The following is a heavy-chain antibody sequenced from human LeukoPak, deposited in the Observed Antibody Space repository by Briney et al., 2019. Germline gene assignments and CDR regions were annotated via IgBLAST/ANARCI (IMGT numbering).Heavy chain of an antibody. Sequence: SVKVSCKVSGGSFSTYSINWVRQAPGQGLEWMGGIIPIFGTGNPAQKFRGRVTITADAYTRTAFMELSSLRSEDTAVYYCATDVPSETVMVSAFDMWGQGTMVTV. V-gene: IGHV1-69*13. D-gene: IGHD5-18*01. J-gene: IGHJ3*02. CDR2: IIPIFGTG. CDR1: GGSFSTYS. CDR3: ATDVPSETVMVSAFDM.